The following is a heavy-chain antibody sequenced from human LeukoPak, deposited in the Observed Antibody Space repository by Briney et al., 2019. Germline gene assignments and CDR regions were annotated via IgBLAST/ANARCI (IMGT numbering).Heavy chain of an antibody. D-gene: IGHD3-10*01. CDR1: GYNFNGYY. CDR3: ARDITMVRGASDYYYGMDV. J-gene: IGHJ6*02. V-gene: IGHV1-2*02. Sequence: EASVKVSCKASGYNFNGYYMHWVRQALGQGLEWMGWINPNSGGTNYAQKFQGRVTMTRDTSISTAYMELSRLRSDDTAVYYCARDITMVRGASDYYYGMDVWGQGTTVTVSS. CDR2: INPNSGGT.